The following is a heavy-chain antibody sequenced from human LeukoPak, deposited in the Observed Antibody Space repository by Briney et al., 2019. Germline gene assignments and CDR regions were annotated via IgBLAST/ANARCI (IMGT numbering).Heavy chain of an antibody. CDR1: GGTFSSYA. D-gene: IGHD4-11*01. J-gene: IGHJ4*02. CDR3: AKGGGNDYSLGYYFDD. V-gene: IGHV1-69*05. Sequence: ASVKVSCKASGGTFSSYAISWVRQAPGQGLEWMGGIIPIFGTANYAQKFQGRVTITTDESTSTAYMELSSLRSEDTAVYYCAKGGGNDYSLGYYFDDWGQGTLVTVSS. CDR2: IIPIFGTA.